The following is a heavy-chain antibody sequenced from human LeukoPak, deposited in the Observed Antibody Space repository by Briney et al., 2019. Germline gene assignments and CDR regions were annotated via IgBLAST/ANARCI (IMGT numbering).Heavy chain of an antibody. D-gene: IGHD2-2*01. CDR2: INHSGST. Sequence: SETLSLTCAVYGGSFSGYYWSWIRQPPGKGLEWIGEINHSGSTNYNPSLKSRVTISVDTSKNQFSLKLSSVTAADTAVHYCAMLDCSSTSCPPEDWFDPWGQGTLVTVSS. CDR3: AMLDCSSTSCPPEDWFDP. CDR1: GGSFSGYY. J-gene: IGHJ5*02. V-gene: IGHV4-34*01.